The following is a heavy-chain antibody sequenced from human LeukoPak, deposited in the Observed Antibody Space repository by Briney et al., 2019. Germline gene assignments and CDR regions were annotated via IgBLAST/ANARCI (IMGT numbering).Heavy chain of an antibody. J-gene: IGHJ4*02. D-gene: IGHD6-19*01. V-gene: IGHV4-39*01. CDR2: IYYSGST. Sequence: PSETLSLTCTVSGGSISSSSYYWGWIRQPPGKGLEWIGSIYYSGSTHYNPSLKSRVTISVDTSKNQFSLKLSSVTAADTAVYYCARRDGEAVAGTFNDYWGQGTLVTVSS. CDR1: GGSISSSSYY. CDR3: ARRDGEAVAGTFNDY.